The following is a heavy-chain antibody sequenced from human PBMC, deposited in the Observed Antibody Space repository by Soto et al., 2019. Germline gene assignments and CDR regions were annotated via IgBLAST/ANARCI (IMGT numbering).Heavy chain of an antibody. V-gene: IGHV4-39*01. CDR1: GGSISSSIYY. Sequence: SETLSLTCTVSGGSISSSIYYWGWIRQPPGKGLEWIGSIYYSGSTYYNPSLKSRVTISVDTSKNQFSLKLSSVTAADTAVYYCAREGYGSGRDSDWFDPWGQGTRVTVSS. CDR2: IYYSGST. D-gene: IGHD3-10*01. CDR3: AREGYGSGRDSDWFDP. J-gene: IGHJ5*02.